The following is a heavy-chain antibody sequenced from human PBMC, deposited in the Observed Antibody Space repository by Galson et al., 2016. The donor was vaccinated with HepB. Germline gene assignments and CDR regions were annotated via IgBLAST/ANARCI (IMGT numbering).Heavy chain of an antibody. CDR2: IYYSGSI. V-gene: IGHV4-31*03. CDR3: ARGKPGAGTLVWFDP. J-gene: IGHJ5*02. Sequence: TLSLTCSVSGVSISSGGYYWTWIRQHPGKGLEWIGYIYYSGSIYYNPSLKSRVTISLDTSENQLSLKLSSVTAADTAVYYCARGKPGAGTLVWFDPWGQGTLVTVSS. D-gene: IGHD6-13*01. CDR1: GVSISSGGYY.